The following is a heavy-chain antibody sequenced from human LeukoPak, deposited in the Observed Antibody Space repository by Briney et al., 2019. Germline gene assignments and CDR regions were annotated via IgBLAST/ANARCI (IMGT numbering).Heavy chain of an antibody. Sequence: GGSLRLSCAASGFTVSSNYMSWVRQAPGKGLEWVSVIHSGGSTYYADSVKGRFTISRDNSKNTLYLQMNSLRAEDTAVYYCASRNYYDSSGLLDYWGQGTLVTVSS. CDR1: GFTVSSNY. CDR2: IHSGGST. D-gene: IGHD3-22*01. V-gene: IGHV3-53*01. CDR3: ASRNYYDSSGLLDY. J-gene: IGHJ4*02.